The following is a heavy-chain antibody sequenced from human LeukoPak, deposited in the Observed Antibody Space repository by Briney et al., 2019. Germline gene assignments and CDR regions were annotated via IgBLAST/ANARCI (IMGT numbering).Heavy chain of an antibody. CDR3: ARGGLGSIDY. J-gene: IGHJ4*02. CDR1: GFTFSSYA. V-gene: IGHV4-34*01. Sequence: PGGSLRLSCAASGFTFSSYAMSWVRQPPGKGLEWIGEINHSGSTNYNPSLKSRVTISVDTSKNQFSLKLSSVTAADTAVYYCARGGLGSIDYWGQGTLVTVSS. CDR2: INHSGST. D-gene: IGHD5-12*01.